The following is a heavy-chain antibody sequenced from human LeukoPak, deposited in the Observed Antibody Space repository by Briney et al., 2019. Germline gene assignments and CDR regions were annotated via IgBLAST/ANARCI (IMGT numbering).Heavy chain of an antibody. CDR2: IWSDGSNR. CDR3: ARDAQRGFDYSNSLEY. V-gene: IGHV3-33*01. Sequence: PGRSLRLSCAASGFIYSHYGMHWVRQAPGKGLEWVAVIWSDGSNRFYAGSVKGRFTISRDNSQNTLFLQMNSLRAEDTAMYYRARDAQRGFDYSNSLEYWGHGTLVTVSS. D-gene: IGHD4-11*01. CDR1: GFIYSHYG. J-gene: IGHJ4*01.